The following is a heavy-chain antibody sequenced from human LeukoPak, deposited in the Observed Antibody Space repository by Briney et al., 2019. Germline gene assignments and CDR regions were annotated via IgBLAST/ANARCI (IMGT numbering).Heavy chain of an antibody. Sequence: GGSLRLACAASGFTVISYWMHWVRQAPGKGLGWVSRINGDGSRTTYADSVKGRYTISRDNAKNTLYLQMNSLRAEDTAVYYCARGFDWDATMGYWGQGTLVTVSS. CDR1: GFTVISYW. J-gene: IGHJ4*02. D-gene: IGHD3-9*01. V-gene: IGHV3-74*01. CDR2: INGDGSRT. CDR3: ARGFDWDATMGY.